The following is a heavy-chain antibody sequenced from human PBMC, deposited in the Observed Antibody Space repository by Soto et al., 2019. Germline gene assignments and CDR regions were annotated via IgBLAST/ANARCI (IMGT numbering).Heavy chain of an antibody. CDR1: GYTFTGYY. Sequence: QVQLVQSGAEVKKPGASVKVSCKASGYTFTGYYMHWVRQAPGQGLEWMGWIKPNSGGTNYAQKFQGWVTMTRDTSIGTAYMELSRLRSDDTAVYYCARSGYCSGGSCPFFDYWGQGTLVTVSS. CDR3: ARSGYCSGGSCPFFDY. J-gene: IGHJ4*02. CDR2: IKPNSGGT. V-gene: IGHV1-2*04. D-gene: IGHD2-15*01.